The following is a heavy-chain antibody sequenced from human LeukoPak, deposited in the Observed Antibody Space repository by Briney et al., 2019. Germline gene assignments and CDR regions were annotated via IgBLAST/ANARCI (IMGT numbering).Heavy chain of an antibody. V-gene: IGHV3-64*02. CDR1: GFTFSSFA. CDR3: ARGWNDDY. D-gene: IGHD1-1*01. Sequence: PGGSLRLSCAASGFTFSSFAMPWVRQAPGKGLEYVSAITTSGGTTYYADSVKGRFTISRDNSKNTLYLQMVNLTTEDMAVYYCARGWNDDYWGQGTLVTVSS. CDR2: ITTSGGTT. J-gene: IGHJ4*02.